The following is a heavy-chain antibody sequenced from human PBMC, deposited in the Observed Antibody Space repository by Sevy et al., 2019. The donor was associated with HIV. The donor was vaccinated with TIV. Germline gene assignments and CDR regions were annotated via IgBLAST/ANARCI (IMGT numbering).Heavy chain of an antibody. CDR1: GFTFSSYG. Sequence: GGSLRLSCAASGFTFSSYGMHWVRQAPDKGLEWVAVIWYDGSNENYVDSVKGRFTISRDNSKNTLYLQMNSLRPEDTAVYYCATTLVGATQMWGQGTRVTVSS. CDR3: ATTLVGATQM. CDR2: IWYDGSNE. J-gene: IGHJ4*02. V-gene: IGHV3-33*01. D-gene: IGHD1-26*01.